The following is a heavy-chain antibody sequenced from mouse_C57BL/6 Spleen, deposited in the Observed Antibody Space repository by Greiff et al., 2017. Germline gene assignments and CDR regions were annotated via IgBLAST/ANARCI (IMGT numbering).Heavy chain of an antibody. CDR1: GYTFTSYD. V-gene: IGHV1-85*01. D-gene: IGHD3-1*01. Sequence: QVQLKESGPELVKPGASVKLSCKASGYTFTSYDINWVKQRPGQGLEWIGWIYPRDGSTKYNEKFKGKATLTVDTSSSTAYMELHSLTSEDSAVYFCARSALYYAMDYWGQGTSVTVSS. J-gene: IGHJ4*01. CDR3: ARSALYYAMDY. CDR2: IYPRDGST.